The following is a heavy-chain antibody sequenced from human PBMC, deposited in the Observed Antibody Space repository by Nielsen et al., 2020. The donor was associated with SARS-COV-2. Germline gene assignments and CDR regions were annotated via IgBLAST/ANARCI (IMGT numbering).Heavy chain of an antibody. CDR2: INSDGSST. J-gene: IGHJ4*02. Sequence: GESLKISCAASGFTFSNAWMSWVRQAPRKGLVWVSRINSDGSSTSYADSVKGRFTISRDNAKNTLYLQMNSLRAEDTAVYYCVRGLQVPNGLAHRWGQGTLVTVSS. CDR1: GFTFSNAW. V-gene: IGHV3-74*01. D-gene: IGHD3-16*01. CDR3: VRGLQVPNGLAHR.